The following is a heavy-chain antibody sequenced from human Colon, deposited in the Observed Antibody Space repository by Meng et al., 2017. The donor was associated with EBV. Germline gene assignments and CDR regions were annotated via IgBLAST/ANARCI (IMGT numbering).Heavy chain of an antibody. V-gene: IGHV4-34*01. D-gene: IGHD2-8*01. CDR3: ARGGGVIKGLVTWFDP. CDR1: GGSLSGYY. CDR2: INHSGTI. J-gene: IGHJ5*02. Sequence: QGQLQHWGEGLGKPSETLSLTCGVYGGSLSGYYWSWIRQTPGKGLEWIGEINHSGTINYNPSLRSRVTISVDRSNNQFSLRLSSVTAADTAVYYCARGGGVIKGLVTWFDPWGQGTVVTVSS.